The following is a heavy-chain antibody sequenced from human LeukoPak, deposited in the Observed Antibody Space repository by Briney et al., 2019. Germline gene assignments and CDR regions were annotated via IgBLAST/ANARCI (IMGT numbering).Heavy chain of an antibody. CDR2: ISWNSGSI. D-gene: IGHD3-22*01. Sequence: GGSLRLSCAASGFTFDDYAMHWVRQAPGKGLEWVSGISWNSGSIGYADSVKGRFTISRDNAKNSLYLQMNSLRAEDTALYYCAKAYYDSSGYSGPIFDYWGQGTLVTVSS. J-gene: IGHJ4*02. CDR1: GFTFDDYA. V-gene: IGHV3-9*01. CDR3: AKAYYDSSGYSGPIFDY.